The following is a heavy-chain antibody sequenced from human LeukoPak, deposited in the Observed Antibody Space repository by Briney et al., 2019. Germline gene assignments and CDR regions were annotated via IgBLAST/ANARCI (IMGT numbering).Heavy chain of an antibody. CDR2: IFLTANT. CDR1: GGSILDSTYY. J-gene: IGHJ5*02. D-gene: IGHD3-22*01. CDR3: ARQSSGYYYGWFDP. V-gene: IGHV4-39*01. Sequence: PSETLSLTCTVSGGSILDSTYYWAWIRQPPGKGLEWIATIFLTANTHYNPSLKSRVTMSVDTVRNQFSLNLNSVTAADTAVYYCARQSSGYYYGWFDPWGQGNLATVSS.